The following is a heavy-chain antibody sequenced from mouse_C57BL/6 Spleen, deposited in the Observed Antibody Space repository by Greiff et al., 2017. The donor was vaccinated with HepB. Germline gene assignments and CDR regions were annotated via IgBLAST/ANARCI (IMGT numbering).Heavy chain of an antibody. D-gene: IGHD1-1*01. CDR3: TRCTTVVYWYFDV. V-gene: IGHV1-15*01. Sequence: VQLQQSGAELVRPGASVTLSCKASGYTFTDYEMHWVKQTPVHGLEWIGAIDPETGGTAYNQKFKGKAILTADKSSSTAYMELRSLTSEDSAVYYCTRCTTVVYWYFDVWGTGTTVTVSS. CDR1: GYTFTDYE. CDR2: IDPETGGT. J-gene: IGHJ1*03.